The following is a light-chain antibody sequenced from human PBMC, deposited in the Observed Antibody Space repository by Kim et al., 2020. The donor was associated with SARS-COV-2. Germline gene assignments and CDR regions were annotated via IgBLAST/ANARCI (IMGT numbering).Light chain of an antibody. V-gene: IGKV3-15*01. J-gene: IGKJ2*01. CDR1: QSVSSN. Sequence: EVVMMQSPSTLSVSPGGRATLSCRACQSVSSNLAWYQHKPGQAPSLLIYGASTRAAVITARFGGSGSGTDFTLTISSLQSEDFVLYFCQQYNNWPYTFGQGTKLEI. CDR2: GAS. CDR3: QQYNNWPYT.